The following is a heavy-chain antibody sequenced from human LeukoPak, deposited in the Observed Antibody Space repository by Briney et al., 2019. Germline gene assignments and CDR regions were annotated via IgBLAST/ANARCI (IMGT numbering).Heavy chain of an antibody. J-gene: IGHJ4*02. CDR2: INDRGRT. D-gene: IGHD5-24*01. Sequence: GGSLRLSCAASGFTFSSYAMSWVRQAPGKGLESVSVINDRGRTFYADSVKGRFTISRDNTKNMLYLQMSSLRAEDTAVYYCAGAPETGHWGQGILVTVSS. V-gene: IGHV3-66*01. CDR1: GFTFSSYA. CDR3: AGAPETGH.